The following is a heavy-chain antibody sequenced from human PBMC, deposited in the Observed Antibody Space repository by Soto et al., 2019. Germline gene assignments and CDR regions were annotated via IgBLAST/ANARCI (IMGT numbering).Heavy chain of an antibody. J-gene: IGHJ4*02. CDR2: ISIRGGDE. Sequence: QVQLVESGGGVVQPGKSLRLSCAASGFTFSSYAMHWARQAPGKGLEWVTVISIRGGDEYYAESVRGRFTISRDDSKNTLYLQMDSQSVEDTAVYYCARGTIVARQHLDYWGQGTLVPVSS. CDR1: GFTFSSYA. CDR3: ARGTIVARQHLDY. D-gene: IGHD6-6*01. V-gene: IGHV3-30*03.